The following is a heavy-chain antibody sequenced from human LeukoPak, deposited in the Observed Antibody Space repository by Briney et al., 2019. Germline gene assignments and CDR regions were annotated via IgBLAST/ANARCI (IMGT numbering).Heavy chain of an antibody. CDR1: GFTFSSYA. J-gene: IGHJ4*02. Sequence: GGSLRLSCAASGFTFSSYAMHWVRQAPGKGLEWVAVISYDGSNKYYADSVKGRFTISRDNSKNTLYLQMNSLRAEDTAVYYCARDTIRRYDFWSGYYDYWGQGTLVTVSS. CDR2: ISYDGSNK. CDR3: ARDTIRRYDFWSGYYDY. D-gene: IGHD3-3*01. V-gene: IGHV3-30-3*01.